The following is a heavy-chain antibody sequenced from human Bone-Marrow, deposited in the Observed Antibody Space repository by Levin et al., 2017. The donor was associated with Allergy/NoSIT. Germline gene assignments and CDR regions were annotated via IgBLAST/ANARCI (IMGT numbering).Heavy chain of an antibody. J-gene: IGHJ4*02. CDR1: GFNLSTYT. CDR2: ISGSSRYK. CDR3: ARDEDPYIYDY. Sequence: LSLTCVASGFNLSTYTMTWVRQAPGKGLEWVSSISGSSRYKHYRDSVKGRFTISRDNAKNSLYLQMRTLRDEDTATYYCARDEDPYIYDYWGQGILVIVSS. V-gene: IGHV3-21*01. D-gene: IGHD5-18*01.